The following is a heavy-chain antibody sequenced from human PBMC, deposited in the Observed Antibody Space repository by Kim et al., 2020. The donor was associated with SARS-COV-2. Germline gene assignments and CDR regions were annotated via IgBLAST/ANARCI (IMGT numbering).Heavy chain of an antibody. D-gene: IGHD6-13*01. Sequence: ASVKVSCKASGYTFTSYDINWVRQATGQGLEWMGWMNPNSGNTGYAQKFQGRVTMTRNTSISTAYMELSSLRSEDTAVYYCARAAVSTNHFDYWGQGTLVTVSS. CDR1: GYTFTSYD. CDR2: MNPNSGNT. J-gene: IGHJ4*02. CDR3: ARAAVSTNHFDY. V-gene: IGHV1-8*01.